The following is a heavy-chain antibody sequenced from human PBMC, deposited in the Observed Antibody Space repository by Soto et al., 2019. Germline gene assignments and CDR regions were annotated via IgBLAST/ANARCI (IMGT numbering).Heavy chain of an antibody. D-gene: IGHD6-6*01. CDR2: ISSSSSYI. Sequence: EVQLVESGGGLVKPGGSMRLSCAASGFTFSSYSMNWVRQAPGRGLEWVSSISSSSSYIYYADTVKGRFIISRDNSKVSFDLQTNCMINEGTAVYSFAVIPLGEKLVFGYYGMDDWGQGTTVTVSS. J-gene: IGHJ6*02. CDR1: GFTFSSYS. CDR3: AVIPLGEKLVFGYYGMDD. V-gene: IGHV3-21*01.